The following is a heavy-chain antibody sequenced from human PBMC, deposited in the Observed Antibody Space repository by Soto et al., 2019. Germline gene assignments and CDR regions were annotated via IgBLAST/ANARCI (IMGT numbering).Heavy chain of an antibody. D-gene: IGHD1-1*01. CDR1: GGTFSSYA. J-gene: IGHJ6*02. CDR3: ARSHNNLYYSYGMDV. V-gene: IGHV1-69*01. Sequence: QVQLVQSGAEVKKPGSSVKVSCKASGGTFSSYAISWVRQAPGHGLEWMGGIIPIFGTANYAQKFQGRVTITADESTSTAYMALSSLSSEDTAVYYCARSHNNLYYSYGMDVWGQGTTVTVSS. CDR2: IIPIFGTA.